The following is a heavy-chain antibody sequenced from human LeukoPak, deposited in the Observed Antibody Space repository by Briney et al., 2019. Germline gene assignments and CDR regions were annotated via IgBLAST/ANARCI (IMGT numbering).Heavy chain of an antibody. CDR3: ARDKMAENDVLDV. V-gene: IGHV3-49*04. J-gene: IGHJ3*01. CDR2: IRSKSHGGTT. D-gene: IGHD2-8*01. CDR1: GFTFS. Sequence: GGSLRLSCAASGFTFSSWVRQAPRKGLEWVGFIRSKSHGGTTDYAASVKGRFIISRDDSKSIAYLQMDSLKTEDTAVYYCARDKMAENDVLDVWGQGTMVTVSS.